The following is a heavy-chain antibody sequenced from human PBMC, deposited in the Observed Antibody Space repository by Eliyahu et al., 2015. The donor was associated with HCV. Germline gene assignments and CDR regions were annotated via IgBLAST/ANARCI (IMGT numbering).Heavy chain of an antibody. D-gene: IGHD1/OR15-1a*01. J-gene: IGHJ6*02. CDR1: GFGFNXYA. CDR2: ISFDGNNQ. V-gene: IGHV3-30*03. Sequence: QVQLVESGGGVVQPGRSLRLSCVASGFGFNXYAMHWVRQAPGKGLEWVAVISFDGNNQYYIESVKGRFTFSRDNSKSTLYLQMNSPRLEDTGIYYCARDRITGRTFSYGLDVWGHGTTVTVSS. CDR3: ARDRITGRTFSYGLDV.